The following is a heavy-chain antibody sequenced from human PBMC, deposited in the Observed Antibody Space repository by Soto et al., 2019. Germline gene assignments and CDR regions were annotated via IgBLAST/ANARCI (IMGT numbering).Heavy chain of an antibody. CDR3: ARKTGTRNWFDP. CDR1: GGTFSSYA. Sequence: SVKVSCKASGGTFSSYAISWVRQAPGQGLEWMGGIIPIFGTANYAQKFQGRVTITADKSTSTAYMELSSLRSEDTAVYYCARKTGTRNWFDPWGQGTLVTVSS. V-gene: IGHV1-69*06. CDR2: IIPIFGTA. D-gene: IGHD1-7*01. J-gene: IGHJ5*02.